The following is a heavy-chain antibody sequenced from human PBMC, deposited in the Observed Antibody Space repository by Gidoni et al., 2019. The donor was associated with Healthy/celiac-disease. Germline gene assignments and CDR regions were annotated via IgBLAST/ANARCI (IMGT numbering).Heavy chain of an antibody. CDR1: GFSLSTSGVG. J-gene: IGHJ4*02. CDR3: AHMSPKYCSSTSCWRLFDY. Sequence: QITLKESGPTLVKPTQTLTLTCTFSGFSLSTSGVGVGWIRQPPGKALEWLALIYWDDDKRYSPSLKRRLTITKDTSKNQVVLTMTNMDPVDTATYYCAHMSPKYCSSTSCWRLFDYWGQGTLVTVSS. CDR2: IYWDDDK. V-gene: IGHV2-5*02. D-gene: IGHD2-2*01.